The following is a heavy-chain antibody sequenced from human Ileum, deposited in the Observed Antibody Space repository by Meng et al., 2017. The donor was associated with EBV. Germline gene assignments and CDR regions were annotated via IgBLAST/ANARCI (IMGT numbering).Heavy chain of an antibody. CDR2: INPNGGDR. J-gene: IGHJ5*02. CDR1: GYTFTVQY. V-gene: IGHV1-2*06. D-gene: IGHD2/OR15-2a*01. CDR3: ARFRIQAGALDT. Sequence: QGHREQYGGDGKVAGASVSITCRAVGYTFTVQYIHWLRQAPGQGLEWMGRINPNGGDRNYAQNFHGRVTFTLDMAIHTAIMDLSSLKSDDTAVYYCARFRIQAGALDTWGQGTLVTVSS.